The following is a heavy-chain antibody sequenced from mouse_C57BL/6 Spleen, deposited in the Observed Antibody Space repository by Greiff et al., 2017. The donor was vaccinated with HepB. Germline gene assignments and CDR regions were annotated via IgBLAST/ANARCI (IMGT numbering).Heavy chain of an antibody. CDR2: IYPRSGNT. Sequence: QVQLQQSGAELARPGASVKLSCTASGYTFTSYGISWVQQRPGQGLEWIGEIYPRSGNTYYNEKFKGKAILTADKSASTAYMELRSLTSEDSAVYFWERGEDYGSSPYYAMDYWGQGTSVTVSS. V-gene: IGHV1-81*01. J-gene: IGHJ4*01. CDR1: GYTFTSYG. D-gene: IGHD1-1*01. CDR3: ERGEDYGSSPYYAMDY.